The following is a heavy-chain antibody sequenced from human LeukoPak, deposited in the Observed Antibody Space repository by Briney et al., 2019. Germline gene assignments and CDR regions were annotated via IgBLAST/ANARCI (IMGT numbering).Heavy chain of an antibody. CDR1: GYTFTSYY. CDR2: ISPSGAST. V-gene: IGHV1-46*01. Sequence: ASVKVSCKASGYTFTSYYVHWVRQAPGQGLEWMGIISPSGASTSYAQKFQGRVTMTRDMSTSTVYMELSSLISEDTAVYYCARDRAYDSSGYPDYWGQGALVTVSS. CDR3: ARDRAYDSSGYPDY. J-gene: IGHJ4*02. D-gene: IGHD3-22*01.